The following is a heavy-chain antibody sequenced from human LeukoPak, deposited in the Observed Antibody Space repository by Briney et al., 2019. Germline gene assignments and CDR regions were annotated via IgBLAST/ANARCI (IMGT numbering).Heavy chain of an antibody. Sequence: SETLSLTCTASGFTISSYYWSWIRQPAGKGLEWIAVVYTSGNTNYNRSLKSRVTMSVDTSKNQFSLKLSSVTAADTAVYYCARGSHRRLRLGELDYWGQGTLVTVSS. J-gene: IGHJ4*02. V-gene: IGHV4-4*07. CDR2: VYTSGNT. D-gene: IGHD3-16*01. CDR1: GFTISSYY. CDR3: ARGSHRRLRLGELDY.